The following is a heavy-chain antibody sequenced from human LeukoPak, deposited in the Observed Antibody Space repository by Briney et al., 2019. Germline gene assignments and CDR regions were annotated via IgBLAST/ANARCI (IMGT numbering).Heavy chain of an antibody. CDR1: GYTLTELS. V-gene: IGHV1-24*01. D-gene: IGHD1-7*01. CDR2: FDPEDGET. J-gene: IGHJ4*02. CDR3: ATGEGKTGTTNLAPM. Sequence: ALVKVSCKVSGYTLTELSMHWVRQAPGKGLEWMGGFDPEDGETIYAQKFQGRVTMTEDTSTDTAYMELSSLRSEDTAVYYCATGEGKTGTTNLAPMWGQGTLVTVSS.